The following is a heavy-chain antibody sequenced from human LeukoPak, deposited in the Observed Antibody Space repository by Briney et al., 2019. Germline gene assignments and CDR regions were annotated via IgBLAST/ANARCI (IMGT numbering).Heavy chain of an antibody. J-gene: IGHJ6*03. CDR1: GGSLSSGSYY. V-gene: IGHV4-61*02. Sequence: SETLSLTCTVPGGSLSSGSYYWRWLRQPAGKALEWIGRIYTSGSPNYNPSLKSRVTISVDTSKNQFSLKLSSVTAADTAVYYCARDQEAYCSSTSCYEYYYYMDGWGKGTTVTIS. D-gene: IGHD2-2*01. CDR3: ARDQEAYCSSTSCYEYYYYMDG. CDR2: IYTSGSP.